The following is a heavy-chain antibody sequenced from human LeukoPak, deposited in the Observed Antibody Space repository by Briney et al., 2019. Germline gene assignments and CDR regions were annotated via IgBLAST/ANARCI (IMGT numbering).Heavy chain of an antibody. V-gene: IGHV4-59*01. CDR3: ARERPEYTLFDP. J-gene: IGHJ5*02. D-gene: IGHD6-6*01. CDR2: IYYSGST. Sequence: SETLSLTCTVSGGSISNYYWSWIRQPPGKGLEWIGYIYYSGSTNYNPSLKSRVTISIDTSKNQLSLKLNSVTAADTAVYYCARERPEYTLFDPWGQGTLVTVSS. CDR1: GGSISNYY.